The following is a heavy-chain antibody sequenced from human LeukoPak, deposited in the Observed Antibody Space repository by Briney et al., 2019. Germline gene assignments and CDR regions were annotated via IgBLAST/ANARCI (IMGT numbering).Heavy chain of an antibody. CDR3: ARQALWFFDH. J-gene: IGHJ4*02. D-gene: IGHD2-21*01. CDR1: GGSISSTSNY. Sequence: SETLSLTCTVSGGSISSTSNYWAWIRQPPGRGLEWIGSISYGGSTYYSPSLESRVTISVDTSKNQFSLKLSSVTAADTAVYYCARQALWFFDHWGQGTLVTDPS. V-gene: IGHV4-39*01. CDR2: ISYGGST.